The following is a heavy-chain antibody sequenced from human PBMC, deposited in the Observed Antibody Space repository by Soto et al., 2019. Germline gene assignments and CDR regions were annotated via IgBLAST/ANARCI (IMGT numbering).Heavy chain of an antibody. CDR2: IIPIFGTA. J-gene: IGHJ6*02. V-gene: IGHV1-69*06. Sequence: GASEKVSCKASGGTFSSYAISWVRQAPGQGLEWMGGIIPIFGTANYAQKFQGRVTITADKSTSTAYMELSSLRSEDTAVYYCARVVGEEWLLFDYYYSGMDVWGQGTTVTVSS. CDR3: ARVVGEEWLLFDYYYSGMDV. D-gene: IGHD3-3*01. CDR1: GGTFSSYA.